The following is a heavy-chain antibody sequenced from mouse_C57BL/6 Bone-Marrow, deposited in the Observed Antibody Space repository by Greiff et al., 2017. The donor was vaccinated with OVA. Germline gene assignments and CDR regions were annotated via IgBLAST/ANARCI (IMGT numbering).Heavy chain of an antibody. D-gene: IGHD3-3*01. V-gene: IGHV1-81*01. J-gene: IGHJ3*01. Sequence: VQLQQSGAELVKPGASVKMSCKASGYTFTSYGISWVKQRTGQGLEWIGEIYPRSGNTYYNEKFKGKATLTADKSSSTAYMELRSLTSEDSAVYFCARGGGTWFAYWGQGTLVTVSA. CDR2: IYPRSGNT. CDR1: GYTFTSYG. CDR3: ARGGGTWFAY.